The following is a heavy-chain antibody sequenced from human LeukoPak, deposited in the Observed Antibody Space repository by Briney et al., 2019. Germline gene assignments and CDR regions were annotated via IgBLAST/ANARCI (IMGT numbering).Heavy chain of an antibody. CDR2: IITILGIA. Sequence: ASVKVSCKASGGTFSSYAISWVRQAPGQGLEWMGRIITILGIANYAQKFQGRVTITADKSTSTAYMELSSLRSEDTAVYYCAREGTTVKHYYYYGMDVWGQGTTVTVSS. CDR1: GGTFSSYA. D-gene: IGHD4-17*01. CDR3: AREGTTVKHYYYYGMDV. V-gene: IGHV1-69*04. J-gene: IGHJ6*02.